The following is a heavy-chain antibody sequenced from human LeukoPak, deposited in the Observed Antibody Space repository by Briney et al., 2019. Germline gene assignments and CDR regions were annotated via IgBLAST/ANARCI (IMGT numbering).Heavy chain of an antibody. CDR1: DYTFSSDG. CDR2: INAYNGNK. V-gene: IGHV1-18*01. D-gene: IGHD6-13*01. Sequence: ASVKVSCKISDYTFSSDGFTWVRQAPGKGLEWMGWINAYNGNKNYAPKLQGRVTLTTDTSTNTAYMDLRSLRSDDTAIYYCANRGQQLYDYWGQGTLVTASS. J-gene: IGHJ4*02. CDR3: ANRGQQLYDY.